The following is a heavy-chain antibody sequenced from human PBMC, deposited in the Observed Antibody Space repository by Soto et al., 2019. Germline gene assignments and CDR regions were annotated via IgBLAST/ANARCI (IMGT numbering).Heavy chain of an antibody. Sequence: SGPTLVNPTQTLTLTYTFSGFSLSTSGVGVGWIRQPPGKALEWLALIYWDDDKRHSPSLKSRLTITKDASKNQVVLTMTNMDPVDTATYYCAHQTTVTAYNWFDPWGQGTLVTVSS. CDR2: IYWDDDK. CDR3: AHQTTVTAYNWFDP. D-gene: IGHD4-4*01. CDR1: GFSLSTSGVG. V-gene: IGHV2-5*02. J-gene: IGHJ5*02.